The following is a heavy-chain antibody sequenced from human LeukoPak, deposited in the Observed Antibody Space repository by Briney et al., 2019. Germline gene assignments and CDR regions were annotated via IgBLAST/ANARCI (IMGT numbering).Heavy chain of an antibody. CDR1: GFTFDDYA. CDR2: ISWNSGSI. V-gene: IGHV3-9*03. CDR3: AKAGLWSGFDY. Sequence: PGGSLRLSCAASGFTFDDYAMHWVRQAPGKGLEWVSGISWNSGSIGYADSVKGRFTISRDNAKNSLYLQMNSLRAEDMASYYCAKAGLWSGFDYWGQGTLVTVSS. D-gene: IGHD5-18*01. J-gene: IGHJ4*02.